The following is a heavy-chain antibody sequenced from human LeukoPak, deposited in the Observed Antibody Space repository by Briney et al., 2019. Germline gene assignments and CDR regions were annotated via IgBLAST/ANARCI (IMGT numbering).Heavy chain of an antibody. CDR1: GGSISSYY. D-gene: IGHD1-26*01. V-gene: IGHV4-59*08. CDR3: ARHLDSGSYLYGMDV. Sequence: SVTLSLPFTVSGGSISSYYWSWIRPPAGKGLGWIGYIYYSGSTNYNPSLTSRVTISVDTSKNQFSLRLSSVTAADTAVYYCARHLDSGSYLYGMDVWGQGTTVTVSS. CDR2: IYYSGST. J-gene: IGHJ6*02.